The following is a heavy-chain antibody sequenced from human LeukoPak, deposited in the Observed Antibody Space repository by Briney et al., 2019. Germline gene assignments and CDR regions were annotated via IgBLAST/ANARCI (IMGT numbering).Heavy chain of an antibody. CDR1: GFTFSDYY. V-gene: IGHV3-11*01. CDR3: ARDSRAPVDAFDI. J-gene: IGHJ3*02. CDR2: ISSSGSTI. Sequence: GGSLRLSCAASGFTFSDYYMSWIRQAPGKGLEWVSYISSSGSTIYYADSVKGRFTISRDNAKNSLYLQMNSLRAEDTAVYYCARDSRAPVDAFDIWGQGTMVTVSS. D-gene: IGHD2-2*01.